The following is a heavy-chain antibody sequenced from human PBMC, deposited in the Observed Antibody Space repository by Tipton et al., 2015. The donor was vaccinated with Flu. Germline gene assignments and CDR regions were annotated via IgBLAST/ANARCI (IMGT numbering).Heavy chain of an antibody. D-gene: IGHD2-21*01. Sequence: QVQLVQSGGGVVQPGRSLRLSCAASGFIFTNYGMHWVRQAPGKGLEWMAAIPNDGSNQYYADSVKGRFTISRDDSKNTVYLQMDSLRVEDSAVYYCTRALKRDSMLGDLEFDYWGQGTLVTVSS. V-gene: IGHV3-30*03. J-gene: IGHJ4*02. CDR3: TRALKRDSMLGDLEFDY. CDR2: IPNDGSNQ. CDR1: GFIFTNYG.